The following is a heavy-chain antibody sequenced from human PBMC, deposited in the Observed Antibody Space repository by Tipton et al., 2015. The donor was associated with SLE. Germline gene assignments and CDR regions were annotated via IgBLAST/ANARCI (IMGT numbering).Heavy chain of an antibody. J-gene: IGHJ5*02. Sequence: TLSLTCTVSGGSMNTNYWRWIRQPPGKGLEWSGYIYYSGTTNYNSSLKSRVTISVDTSKNQFSLKLNSVTAADTAVYYCARGGPSSKWLDPWGRGTQVTVSS. D-gene: IGHD6-6*01. CDR1: GGSMNTNY. CDR3: ARGGPSSKWLDP. CDR2: IYYSGTT. V-gene: IGHV4-59*01.